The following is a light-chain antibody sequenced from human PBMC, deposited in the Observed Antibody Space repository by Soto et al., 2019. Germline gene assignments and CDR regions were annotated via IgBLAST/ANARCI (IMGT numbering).Light chain of an antibody. CDR3: GADHGSESKSVYV. CDR1: SGYSNYK. J-gene: IGLJ1*01. CDR2: VGTGGFVG. Sequence: QPVLTKPPSASASLGASVTLTCTLSSGYSNYKVDWYQQRPGKGPRFVMRVGTGGFVGSKGEGVPDRFSVSGSGLNRYLTIKNIQEEDESDYHCGADHGSESKSVYVFGTGTK. V-gene: IGLV9-49*01.